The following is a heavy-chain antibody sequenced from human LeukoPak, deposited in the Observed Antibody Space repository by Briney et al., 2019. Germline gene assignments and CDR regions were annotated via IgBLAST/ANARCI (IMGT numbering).Heavy chain of an antibody. Sequence: SETLSLTCTVSGGSISSYYWSWIRQPPGKGLEWIGYIYYSGSTNYNPSLKSRVTISVDTSKNQFSLKLSSVTAADTAVYYCARVGDYSYGNYWGLGTLVTVSS. V-gene: IGHV4-59*01. D-gene: IGHD5-18*01. J-gene: IGHJ4*02. CDR3: ARVGDYSYGNY. CDR2: IYYSGST. CDR1: GGSISSYY.